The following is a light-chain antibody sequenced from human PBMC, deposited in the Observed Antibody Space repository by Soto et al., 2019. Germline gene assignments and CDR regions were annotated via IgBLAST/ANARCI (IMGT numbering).Light chain of an antibody. CDR2: SDN. V-gene: IGLV1-47*02. CDR1: SSNIGRNY. J-gene: IGLJ2*01. CDR3: CTWDDSGIGVV. Sequence: QSVLTQPPSASGTPGQRVTISCSGSSSNIGRNYVYWYQHLSGAAPNLLIYSDNRRPSGGADRFSGSKSGRSAALPISCVLYDDDEADYCCTWDDSGIGVVFGGGTKVTVL.